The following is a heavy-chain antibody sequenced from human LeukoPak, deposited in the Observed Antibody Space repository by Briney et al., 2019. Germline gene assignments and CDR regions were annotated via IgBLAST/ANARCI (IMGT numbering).Heavy chain of an antibody. CDR2: ISGSGGST. J-gene: IGHJ4*02. D-gene: IGHD2-15*01. V-gene: IGHV3-23*01. CDR3: AKEGDTVVVVAATLIDY. CDR1: GFTFSSYA. Sequence: GGSLRLSCAASGFTFSSYAMSWVRQAPGEGLEWVSAISGSGGSTYYADSVKGRFTISRDNSKNTLYLQMNSLRAEDTAVYYCAKEGDTVVVVAATLIDYWGQGTLVTVSS.